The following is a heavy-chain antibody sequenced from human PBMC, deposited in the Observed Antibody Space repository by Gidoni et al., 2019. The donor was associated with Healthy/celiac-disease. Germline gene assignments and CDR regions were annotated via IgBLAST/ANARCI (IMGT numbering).Heavy chain of an antibody. J-gene: IGHJ3*02. V-gene: IGHV3-64D*09. CDR2: ISSNGGST. CDR1: GFTFSSYA. CDR3: VKDEYKGQADGYNIGVGAFDI. D-gene: IGHD5-12*01. Sequence: EVQLVESGGGLVQPGGSLRLSCSASGFTFSSYAMHWVRQAPGKGLEYVSAISSNGGSTYYADSVKGRFTISRDNSKNTLYLQMSSLRAEDTAVYYCVKDEYKGQADGYNIGVGAFDIWGQGTMVTVSS.